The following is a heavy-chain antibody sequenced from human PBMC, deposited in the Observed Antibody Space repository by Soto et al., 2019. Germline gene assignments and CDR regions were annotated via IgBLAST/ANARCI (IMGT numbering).Heavy chain of an antibody. Sequence: ASVKVSCKASGYTFTSYGISWVRQAPGQGLEWMGWISAYNGNTNYAQKLQGRVTMTTDTSTSTAYMELRSLRSDDTAVYYCARGGPTYYDFWSGYPRFDYWGQGTLVTVSS. CDR1: GYTFTSYG. CDR2: ISAYNGNT. CDR3: ARGGPTYYDFWSGYPRFDY. V-gene: IGHV1-18*01. J-gene: IGHJ4*02. D-gene: IGHD3-3*01.